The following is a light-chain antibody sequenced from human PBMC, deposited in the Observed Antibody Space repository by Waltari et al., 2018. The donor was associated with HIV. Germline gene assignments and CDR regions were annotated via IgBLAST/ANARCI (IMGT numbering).Light chain of an antibody. J-gene: IGLJ2*01. CDR3: QSYDTTNHLI. Sequence: FMLTQPHSMSASPGTTVTISCTRSSGTIARHSVQWYQQRPGGAPTTVVFEDTQRPPGVPERFSGSIDSSSNSASLTISGLKTEDEADYYCQSYDTTNHLIFGGGTKVTVL. CDR2: EDT. V-gene: IGLV6-57*04. CDR1: SGTIARHS.